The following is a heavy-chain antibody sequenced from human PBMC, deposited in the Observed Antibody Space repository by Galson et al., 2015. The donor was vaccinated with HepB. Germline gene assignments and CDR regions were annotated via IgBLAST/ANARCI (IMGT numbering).Heavy chain of an antibody. Sequence: QSGAEVKKPGESLRISCKGSGYSFTSYWISWVRQMPGKGLEWMGRIDPSDSYTNYSPSFQGHVTISADKSISTAYLQWSSLKASDTAMYYCARVGGHEDSSGYYPYYYHYYGMDVWGQGTTDTVSS. D-gene: IGHD3-22*01. CDR2: IDPSDSYT. V-gene: IGHV5-10-1*01. CDR3: ARVGGHEDSSGYYPYYYHYYGMDV. CDR1: GYSFTSYW. J-gene: IGHJ6*02.